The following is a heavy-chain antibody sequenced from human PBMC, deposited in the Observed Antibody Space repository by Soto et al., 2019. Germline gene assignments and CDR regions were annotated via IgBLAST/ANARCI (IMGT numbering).Heavy chain of an antibody. Sequence: ASVKVSCKASGYTFTSYGISWVRPAPVQGLEWMVGHCAYNGQTNYAQKLQGRVTMTTDTSTSTAYMELRSLRSDDTAVYYCAGEVDIVVVLGAPRICFVPWGQGPLVTGSS. J-gene: IGHJ5*02. CDR2: HCAYNGQT. CDR1: GYTFTSYG. V-gene: IGHV1-18*01. D-gene: IGHD2-2*01. CDR3: AGEVDIVVVLGAPRICFVP.